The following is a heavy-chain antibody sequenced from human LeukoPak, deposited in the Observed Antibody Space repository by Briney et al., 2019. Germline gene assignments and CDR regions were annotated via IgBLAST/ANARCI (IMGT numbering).Heavy chain of an antibody. CDR1: GYTFTSYA. D-gene: IGHD2-2*01. J-gene: IGHJ5*02. CDR3: ARAFDCSSTSCGWFDP. CDR2: INAGNGNT. V-gene: IGHV1-3*01. Sequence: GASVKVSCKASGYTFTSYAMHWVRQAPGQRLEWMGWINAGNGNTKYSQKFQGRVTITRDTSASTAYMELSRLRSDDTAVYYCARAFDCSSTSCGWFDPWGQGTLVTVSS.